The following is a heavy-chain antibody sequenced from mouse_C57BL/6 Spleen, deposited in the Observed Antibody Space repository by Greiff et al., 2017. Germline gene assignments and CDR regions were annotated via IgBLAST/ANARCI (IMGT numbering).Heavy chain of an antibody. Sequence: QVQLQQPGAELVRPGTSVKLSCKASGYTFTSYWMHWVKQRPGQGLEWIGVIDPSDSYTNYNQKFKGKATLTVDTSSSTAYMQLSSLTSEDSAVXYGARSRSTTVVGPFAYWGQGTLVTVSA. J-gene: IGHJ3*01. V-gene: IGHV1-59*01. D-gene: IGHD1-1*01. CDR2: IDPSDSYT. CDR3: ARSRSTTVVGPFAY. CDR1: GYTFTSYW.